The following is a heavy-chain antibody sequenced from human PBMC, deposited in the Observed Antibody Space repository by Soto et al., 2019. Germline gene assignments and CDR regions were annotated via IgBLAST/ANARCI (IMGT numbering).Heavy chain of an antibody. CDR3: AREGVSSGYYYATTGTFDY. J-gene: IGHJ4*02. V-gene: IGHV1-18*01. CDR2: ISAYNGNT. D-gene: IGHD3-22*01. Sequence: QVQLVQSGAEVKKPGASVKVSCTASGYTFTSYGISWARQAPGQGLEWMGWISAYNGNTNYAQKLQGRVTMTTDTSTSTAYMELRSLRSDDTAVYYCAREGVSSGYYYATTGTFDYWGQGTLVTVSS. CDR1: GYTFTSYG.